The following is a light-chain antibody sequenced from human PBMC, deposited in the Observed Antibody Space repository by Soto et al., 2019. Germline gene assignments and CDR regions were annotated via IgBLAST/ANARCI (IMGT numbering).Light chain of an antibody. CDR1: SSNIGAGYD. J-gene: IGLJ3*02. Sequence: QAVVTQPPSVSGAPGQRVTISCTGSSSNIGAGYDVHWYQQLPGTAPKLLIYGNSNRPSGVPDRFSGSKSGTSASLAITGLQAEDEADYYCQSYDSSLSGFNWVFGGGTKLTV. CDR2: GNS. CDR3: QSYDSSLSGFNWV. V-gene: IGLV1-40*01.